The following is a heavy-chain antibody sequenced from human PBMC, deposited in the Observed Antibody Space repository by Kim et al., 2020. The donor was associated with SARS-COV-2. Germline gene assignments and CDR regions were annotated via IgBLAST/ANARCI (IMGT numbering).Heavy chain of an antibody. CDR3: ARTLRGGNSDY. CDR2: TI. Sequence: TIYYADSVRGRFTSTRNNAKNSLFGRMNSLRAEDTALYYCARTLRGGNSDYWGQGTLVTVSS. V-gene: IGHV3-48*03. J-gene: IGHJ4*02. D-gene: IGHD5-12*01.